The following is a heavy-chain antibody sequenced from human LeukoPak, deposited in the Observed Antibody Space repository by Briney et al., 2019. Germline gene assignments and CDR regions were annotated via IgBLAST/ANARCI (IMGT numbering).Heavy chain of an antibody. D-gene: IGHD3-22*01. J-gene: IGHJ4*02. V-gene: IGHV4-59*01. CDR3: ARHDDYYDSSGYRY. Sequence: SETLSLTCTVSGGSISSYYWNWIRQPPGKGLEWIGYIYYSGSTNYNPSLKSRVTTSVDTSKNQFSLKLSSVTAADTAVYCCARHDDYYDSSGYRYWGQGTLVTVSS. CDR1: GGSISSYY. CDR2: IYYSGST.